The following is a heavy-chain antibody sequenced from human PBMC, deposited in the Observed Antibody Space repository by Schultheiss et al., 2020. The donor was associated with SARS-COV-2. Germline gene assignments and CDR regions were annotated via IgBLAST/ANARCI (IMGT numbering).Heavy chain of an antibody. D-gene: IGHD3-10*01. J-gene: IGHJ5*02. CDR3: ASLGITMVQGVIDR. V-gene: IGHV3-21*04. CDR2: ISSSSSYI. CDR1: GFTFSSYS. Sequence: GGSLRLSCAASGFTFSSYSMNWVRQAPGKGLEWVSSISSSSSYIYYADSVKGRFTISRDNAKNTLYLQMNSLRAEDTAVYYCASLGITMVQGVIDRWGQGTLVTVSS.